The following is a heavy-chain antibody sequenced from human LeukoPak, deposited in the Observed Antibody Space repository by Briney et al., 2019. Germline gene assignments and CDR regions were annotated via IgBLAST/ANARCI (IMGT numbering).Heavy chain of an antibody. CDR1: GYTFTSYD. D-gene: IGHD2-21*02. J-gene: IGHJ5*02. V-gene: IGHV1-8*01. Sequence: ASVKVSCKASGYTFTSYDINWVRQATGQGLEWMGWMNPNSGNTGYAQKFQGRVTMTRNTSISTAYMELSSLRSEDTAVYYRARPRRGVTNWFDPWGQGTLVTVSS. CDR3: ARPRRGVTNWFDP. CDR2: MNPNSGNT.